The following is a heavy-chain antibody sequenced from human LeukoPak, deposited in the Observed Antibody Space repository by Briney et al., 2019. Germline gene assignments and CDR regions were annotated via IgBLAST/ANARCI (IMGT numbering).Heavy chain of an antibody. J-gene: IGHJ4*02. D-gene: IGHD6-19*01. Sequence: KPSETLSLTCTVSGGSISTYYWNWIRQPPGKGLEWIGYIYYSGSTNYNPSLKSRVTISVDTSKNQFSLKLSSVTAADTAVYYCARDRGGRSSGWSYYFDYWGQGTLVTVSS. CDR2: IYYSGST. CDR3: ARDRGGRSSGWSYYFDY. V-gene: IGHV4-59*01. CDR1: GGSISTYY.